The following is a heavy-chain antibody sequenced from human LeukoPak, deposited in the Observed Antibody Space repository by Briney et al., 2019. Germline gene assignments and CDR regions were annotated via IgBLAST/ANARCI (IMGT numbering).Heavy chain of an antibody. J-gene: IGHJ4*02. V-gene: IGHV3-48*03. Sequence: GGSLRLSCAASGFAVSINYMSWVRQAPGKGLEWVSFISSSGSTKYYADSVKGRFTISRDNAKNSLYLQMNSLRAEDTAVYYCARSLIPYFDYWGQGTLVTVSS. CDR1: GFAVSINY. D-gene: IGHD2-21*01. CDR2: ISSSGSTK. CDR3: ARSLIPYFDY.